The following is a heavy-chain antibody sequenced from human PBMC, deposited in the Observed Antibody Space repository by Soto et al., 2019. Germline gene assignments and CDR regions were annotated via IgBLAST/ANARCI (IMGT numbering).Heavy chain of an antibody. CDR3: ARPDGGTHAFDI. CDR1: GGSISSSSYY. J-gene: IGHJ3*02. D-gene: IGHD2-15*01. Sequence: SETLSLTCTVSGGSISSSSYYWGWIRQPPGKGLEWIGSIYYSGSTYYNPSLKSRVTISVDTSKNQFSLKLSSVTAADTAVYYCARPDGGTHAFDIWGQGTMVTVSS. V-gene: IGHV4-39*01. CDR2: IYYSGST.